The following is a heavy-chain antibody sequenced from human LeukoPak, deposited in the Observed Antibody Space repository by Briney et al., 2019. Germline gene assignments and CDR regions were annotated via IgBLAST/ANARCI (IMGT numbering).Heavy chain of an antibody. CDR2: ISAYNGNT. V-gene: IGHV1-18*01. CDR3: ARDTPLLWFGETQNWFDP. J-gene: IGHJ5*02. D-gene: IGHD3-10*01. Sequence: ASVKVSCKASGYTFTSYGISWVRQAPGQGLEWMGWISAYNGNTNYAQKLQGRVTMTTDTSTSTAYMELRSLRSDDTAVYYCARDTPLLWFGETQNWFDPWGQGILVTVSS. CDR1: GYTFTSYG.